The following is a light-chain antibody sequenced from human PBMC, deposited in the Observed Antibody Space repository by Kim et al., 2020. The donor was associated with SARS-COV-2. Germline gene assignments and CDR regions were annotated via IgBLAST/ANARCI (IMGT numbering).Light chain of an antibody. CDR1: SLRSYY. CDR3: NARDSNDNVV. J-gene: IGLJ2*01. V-gene: IGLV3-19*01. Sequence: VAEGQTVRITCQGDSLRSYYATWYQQKPGQAPILVIYGKNNRPSGIPDRFSGSSSGNTASLTITGTQAGDEADYYCNARDSNDNVVFGGGTQLTVL. CDR2: GKN.